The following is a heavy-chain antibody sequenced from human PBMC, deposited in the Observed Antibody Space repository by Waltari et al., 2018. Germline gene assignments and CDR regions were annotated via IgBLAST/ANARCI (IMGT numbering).Heavy chain of an antibody. V-gene: IGHV1-24*01. CDR3: ATEPRSGYDTDGACDY. D-gene: IGHD5-12*01. CDR2: VESEESET. Sequence: QVQLVQSGAELKKPGASVKVSCKVSGYTLTELSMHWVRQAPGKGLEWMGGVESEESETIEAQKCQGRVTMSEDRSTGTAYMELSSRRSEDTAVDYCATEPRSGYDTDGACDYWGQGTLVTVSS. CDR1: GYTLTELS. J-gene: IGHJ4*02.